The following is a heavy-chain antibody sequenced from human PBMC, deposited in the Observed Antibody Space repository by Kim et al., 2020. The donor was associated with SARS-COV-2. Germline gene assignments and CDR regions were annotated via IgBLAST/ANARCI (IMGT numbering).Heavy chain of an antibody. D-gene: IGHD6-13*01. V-gene: IGHV4-4*02. CDR2: IYHSGST. Sequence: SETLSLTCAVSGGSISSSNWWSWVRQPPGKGLEWIGEIYHSGSTNYNPSLKSRVTISVDKSKNQFSLKLSSVTAADTAVYYCARASIAAAGPLYYYYYYGMDVWGQGTTVTVSS. CDR3: ARASIAAAGPLYYYYYYGMDV. CDR1: GGSISSSNW. J-gene: IGHJ6*02.